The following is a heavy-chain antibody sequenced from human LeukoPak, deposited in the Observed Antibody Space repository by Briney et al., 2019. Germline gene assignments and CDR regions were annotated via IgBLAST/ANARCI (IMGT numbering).Heavy chain of an antibody. CDR2: IYYSGST. Sequence: SETLSLTCTVSGGSISSSSYYWGWIRQPPGKGLEWIGSIYYSGSTYYNPSLKSRVTISVDTSKNQFSLKLSSVTAADTAVYYCASPIVGAPDWYFGLWGRGTLVTVSS. CDR3: ASPIVGAPDWYFGL. V-gene: IGHV4-39*01. J-gene: IGHJ2*01. D-gene: IGHD1-26*01. CDR1: GGSISSSSYY.